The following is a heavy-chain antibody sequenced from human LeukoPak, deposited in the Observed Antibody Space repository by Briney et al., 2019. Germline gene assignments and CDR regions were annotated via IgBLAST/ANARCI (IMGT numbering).Heavy chain of an antibody. CDR1: GYSFTSYW. V-gene: IGHV5-51*01. CDR2: IYPGDSDT. D-gene: IGHD4-17*01. Sequence: GESLKISCKGSGYSFTSYWIGWVRQMPGKALEWMGIIYPGDSDTRYSPSSQGQVTISADKSISTAYLQWSSLKASDTAMYYCARHRRATVNHYYYGMDVWGQGTTVTVSS. CDR3: ARHRRATVNHYYYGMDV. J-gene: IGHJ6*02.